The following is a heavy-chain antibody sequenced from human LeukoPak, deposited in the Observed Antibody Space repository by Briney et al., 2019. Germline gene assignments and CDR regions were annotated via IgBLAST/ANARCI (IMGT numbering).Heavy chain of an antibody. J-gene: IGHJ5*02. V-gene: IGHV1-2*02. CDR2: INPNSGGT. D-gene: IGHD2-2*01. CDR3: ARDSGYCSSTSCSDPNWFDP. CDR1: GYTFTGYY. Sequence: GASVKVSCKASGYTFTGYYMHWVRQAPGQGLEWMGWINPNSGGTNYAQKFQGRVTMTRDTSISTAYMVLSRLRSDDTAVYYCARDSGYCSSTSCSDPNWFDPWGQGTLVTVSS.